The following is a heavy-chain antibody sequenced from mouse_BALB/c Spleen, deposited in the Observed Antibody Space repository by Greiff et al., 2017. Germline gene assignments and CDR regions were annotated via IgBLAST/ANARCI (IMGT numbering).Heavy chain of an antibody. Sequence: EVQLKQSGAELVKPGASVKLSCTASGFNIKDTYMHWVKQRPEQGLEWIGRIDPANGNTKYDPKFQGKATITADTSSNTAYLQLSSLTSEDTAVYYCARYTRGAMDYWGQGTSVTVSS. V-gene: IGHV14-3*02. CDR1: GFNIKDTY. CDR2: IDPANGNT. CDR3: ARYTRGAMDY. J-gene: IGHJ4*01.